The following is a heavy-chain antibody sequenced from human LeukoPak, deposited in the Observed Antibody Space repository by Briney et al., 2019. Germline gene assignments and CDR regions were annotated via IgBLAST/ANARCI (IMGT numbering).Heavy chain of an antibody. CDR1: GFTFSSYS. CDR3: ARTTVTTHYYYMDV. V-gene: IGHV4-39*07. D-gene: IGHD4-17*01. Sequence: GSLRLSCAASGFTFSSYSMNWVRQPPGKGLEWIGSIYYSGSTYYNPSLKGRVTISVDTSKNQFSLKLSSVTAADTAVYYCARTTVTTHYYYMDVWGKGTTVTVSS. CDR2: IYYSGST. J-gene: IGHJ6*03.